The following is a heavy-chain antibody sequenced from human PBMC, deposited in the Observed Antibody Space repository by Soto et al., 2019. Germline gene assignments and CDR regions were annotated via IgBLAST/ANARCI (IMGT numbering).Heavy chain of an antibody. D-gene: IGHD6-13*01. CDR1: GGSISSGDYY. J-gene: IGHJ5*02. CDR3: ARLGIATPGSRWFDP. V-gene: IGHV4-30-4*01. CDR2: IYYSGST. Sequence: SETLSLTCTVSGGSISSGDYYWSWIRQPPGKGLEWIGYIYYSGSTYYNPSLKSRVTISVDTSKNQFSLKLSSVTAADTAVYYCARLGIATPGSRWFDPWGQGTLVTVSS.